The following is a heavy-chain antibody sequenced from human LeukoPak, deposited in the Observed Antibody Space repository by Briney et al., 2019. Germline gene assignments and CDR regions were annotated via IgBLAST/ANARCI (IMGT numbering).Heavy chain of an antibody. D-gene: IGHD3-10*01. Sequence: GASVKVSCKASGYTFTCYYMHWVRQAPGQGLEWMGWINPNSGGTNYAQKFQGRVTMTRDTSISTAYMELSRLRSDDTAVYYCARLMVRGVIITPLDYWGQGTLVTVSS. V-gene: IGHV1-2*02. CDR1: GYTFTCYY. J-gene: IGHJ4*02. CDR3: ARLMVRGVIITPLDY. CDR2: INPNSGGT.